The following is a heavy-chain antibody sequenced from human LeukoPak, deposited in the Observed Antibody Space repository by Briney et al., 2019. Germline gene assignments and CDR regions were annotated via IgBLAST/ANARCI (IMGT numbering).Heavy chain of an antibody. J-gene: IGHJ3*02. CDR3: AKDMWDFWSGYSGAFDI. Sequence: GGSLRLSCAASGFTFDDYAMHWVRQAPGKGLEWVSGISWNSGSIGYADSVKGRFTISRDNAKNSLYLQTNSLRAEDTALYYCAKDMWDFWSGYSGAFDIWGQRTMVTVSS. CDR2: ISWNSGSI. CDR1: GFTFDDYA. D-gene: IGHD3-3*01. V-gene: IGHV3-9*01.